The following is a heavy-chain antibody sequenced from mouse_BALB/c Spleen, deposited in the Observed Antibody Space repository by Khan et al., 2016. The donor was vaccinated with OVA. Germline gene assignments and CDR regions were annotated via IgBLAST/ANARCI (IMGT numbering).Heavy chain of an antibody. Sequence: QLQESGPDLVKPSQSLSLTCTVTGYSITSGYSWHWIRQFPGNKLEWMGYIHYGGNTKYNPSLKSRISITRDTSRNPFFLQLNAVTTECTATYYCARAGRWFPYWGQGTLVTVSA. CDR3: ARAGRWFPY. CDR1: GYSITSGYS. CDR2: IHYGGNT. J-gene: IGHJ3*01. V-gene: IGHV3-1*02.